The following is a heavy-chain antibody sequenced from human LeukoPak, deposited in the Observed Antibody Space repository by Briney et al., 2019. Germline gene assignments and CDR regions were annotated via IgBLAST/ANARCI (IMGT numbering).Heavy chain of an antibody. CDR1: GFTFGTYW. V-gene: IGHV3-7*01. D-gene: IGHD5-18*01. J-gene: IGHJ4*02. Sequence: PAGGSLRLSCAASGFTFGTYWMTWVRQAPGKGLEWVANIKQDGSEKYYVDSVKGRFTISRDNAKNSLYLQMNSPRAEDTAVYYCASEYRRLWFHYWGQGTLVTVSS. CDR3: ASEYRRLWFHY. CDR2: IKQDGSEK.